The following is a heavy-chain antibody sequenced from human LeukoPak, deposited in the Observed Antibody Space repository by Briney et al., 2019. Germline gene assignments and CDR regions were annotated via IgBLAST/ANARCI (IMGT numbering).Heavy chain of an antibody. D-gene: IGHD2-2*01. CDR1: GGTFSSYA. J-gene: IGHJ3*02. CDR3: ARDPAASYAFDI. Sequence: SVKLSCKASGGTFSSYAISWVRQAPGQGLEWMGGIIPIFDTANYAQKFQGRVTITTDESTSTAYMELSSLRSEDTAVYYCARDPAASYAFDIWGQGTMVTVSS. CDR2: IIPIFDTA. V-gene: IGHV1-69*05.